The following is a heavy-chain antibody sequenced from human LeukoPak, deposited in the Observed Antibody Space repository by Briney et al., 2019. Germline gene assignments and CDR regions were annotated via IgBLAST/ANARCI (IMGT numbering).Heavy chain of an antibody. Sequence: SETLSLTCTVSGGSISSSSYYWGWIRQPPGKGLEWIGSINYSGSTYYNPSLKSRVTISVDTSKNQFSLKLSSVTAADTAVYYCAREVVVVPASRYFDYWGQGTLVTVSS. CDR3: AREVVVVPASRYFDY. V-gene: IGHV4-39*07. J-gene: IGHJ4*02. D-gene: IGHD2-2*01. CDR1: GGSISSSSYY. CDR2: INYSGST.